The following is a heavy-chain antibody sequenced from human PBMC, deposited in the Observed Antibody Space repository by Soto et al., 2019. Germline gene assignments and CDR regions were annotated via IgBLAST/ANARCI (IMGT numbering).Heavy chain of an antibody. Sequence: PGGSLRLSCTASGFTFGDYAMSWVRQAPGKGLEWVGFIRSKAYGGTTEYAASVKGRFTISRDDSKSIAYLQMNSLKTEDTAVYYCTRDMSQYDSSGYGTDYWGQGPLITVSS. D-gene: IGHD3-22*01. V-gene: IGHV3-49*04. CDR3: TRDMSQYDSSGYGTDY. CDR2: IRSKAYGGTT. J-gene: IGHJ4*02. CDR1: GFTFGDYA.